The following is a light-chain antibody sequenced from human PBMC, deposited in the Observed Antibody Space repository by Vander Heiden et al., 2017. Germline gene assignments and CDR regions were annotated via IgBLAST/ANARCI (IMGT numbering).Light chain of an antibody. CDR3: MQGTQWPYT. J-gene: IGKJ2*01. Sequence: DVVMTQSPPSLLVTIGQPASISVKSSQGVIHVDGNTYCKWFQQRAGQPPRRLIYEVSNRDSGVPDRVSGRGAGADVTLKISRVQAEDVGVYYCMQGTQWPYTFGQGTNLEIK. CDR1: QGVIHVDGNTY. V-gene: IGKV2-30*02. CDR2: EVS.